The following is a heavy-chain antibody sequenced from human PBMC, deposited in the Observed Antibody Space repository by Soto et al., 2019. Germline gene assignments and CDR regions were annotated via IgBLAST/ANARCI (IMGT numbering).Heavy chain of an antibody. J-gene: IGHJ5*02. CDR3: ARLLDIVIMAYASQDWFDP. D-gene: IGHD2-8*01. CDR1: GYPFTSYG. V-gene: IGHV1-18*01. Sequence: XAVKVSCNASGYPFTSYGIIWVRQSPGQGLEWMGWISAYNGNTNYAQKLQGRVTMTTDTSTSTAYMELRSLRSDDTAVYYCARLLDIVIMAYASQDWFDPCGQRTLVTVSS. CDR2: ISAYNGNT.